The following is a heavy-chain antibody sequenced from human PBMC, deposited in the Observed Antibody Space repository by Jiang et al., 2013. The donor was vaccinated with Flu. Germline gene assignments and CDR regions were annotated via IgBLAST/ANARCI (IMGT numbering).Heavy chain of an antibody. CDR3: ARVGDLPARSFTIFGVVIGQDPLFDY. CDR1: GYSISSGYY. CDR2: IYHSGST. V-gene: IGHV4-38-2*01. Sequence: TLSLTCAVSGYSISSGYYWGWIRQPPGKGLEWIGSIYHSGSTYYNPSLKSRVTISVDTSKNQFSLKLSSVTAADTAVYYCARVGDLPARSFTIFGVVIGQDPLFDYWGQGTLVTVSS. D-gene: IGHD3-3*01. J-gene: IGHJ4*02.